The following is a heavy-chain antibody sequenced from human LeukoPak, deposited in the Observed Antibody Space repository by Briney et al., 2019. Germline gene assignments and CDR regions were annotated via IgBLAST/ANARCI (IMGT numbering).Heavy chain of an antibody. J-gene: IGHJ2*01. D-gene: IGHD6-13*01. CDR2: IRSKAYGGTT. Sequence: GGSLRLSCTTSGFTFGDYGMSWVRQAPGKGLEWVGFIRSKAYGGTTEYAASVKGRFTISRDDSKSIAYLQMNSLKTEDTAVYYCTRDRLAAAGYWYFDVWGRGTLVTVSS. CDR1: GFTFGDYG. V-gene: IGHV3-49*04. CDR3: TRDRLAAAGYWYFDV.